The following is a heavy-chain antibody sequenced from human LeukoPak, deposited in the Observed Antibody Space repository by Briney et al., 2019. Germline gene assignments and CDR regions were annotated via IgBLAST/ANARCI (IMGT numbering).Heavy chain of an antibody. V-gene: IGHV3-21*01. CDR2: ISSSSRYI. D-gene: IGHD2-2*01. J-gene: IGHJ4*02. CDR3: AHSSTRRPY. CDR1: GFTFSSYS. Sequence: GGSLTLSCAASGFTFSSYSMIWVRRAPGKGLEGVSSISSSSRYIYYAHSVKGRFTISRDNPKNSLYLQINTLRAEETVVYYCAHSSTRRPYWGQGTMVTVSS.